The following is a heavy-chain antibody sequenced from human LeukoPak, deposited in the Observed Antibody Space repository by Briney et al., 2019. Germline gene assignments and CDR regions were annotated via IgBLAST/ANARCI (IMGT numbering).Heavy chain of an antibody. J-gene: IGHJ6*02. CDR1: GFTFSSYA. CDR2: ISYDGSNK. V-gene: IGHV3-30-3*01. Sequence: GGSLRLSCAASGFTFSSYAMHWVRQAPGKGLEWVAVISYDGSNKYYADSVKGRFTISRDNSKNTLYLQMNSLRAEDTAVYYCARNYYYGMDVWGQGTTVTVSS. CDR3: ARNYYYGMDV.